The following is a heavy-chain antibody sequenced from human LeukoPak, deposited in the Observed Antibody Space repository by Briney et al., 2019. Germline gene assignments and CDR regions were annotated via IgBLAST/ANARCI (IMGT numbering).Heavy chain of an antibody. CDR2: ISYDGSNK. CDR3: ARVLLYGSGSYRAFDI. Sequence: GGSLRLSCAASGFTFSSYAMHWVRQAPGKGLEWVAVISYDGSNKYYADSVKGRFTISRDNSKNTLYLQMNSLRAEDTAVYYCARVLLYGSGSYRAFDIWGQGTMVTVSS. D-gene: IGHD3-10*01. V-gene: IGHV3-30-3*01. J-gene: IGHJ3*02. CDR1: GFTFSSYA.